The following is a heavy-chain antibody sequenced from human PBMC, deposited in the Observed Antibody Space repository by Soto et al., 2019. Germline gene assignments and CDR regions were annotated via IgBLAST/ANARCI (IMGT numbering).Heavy chain of an antibody. CDR2: ISSRGSTI. CDR3: ARDPVEVAGGDR. V-gene: IGHV3-11*01. J-gene: IGHJ5*02. D-gene: IGHD6-19*01. Sequence: QVQLVESGGALVQPGGSLRLSCVASGFTSSDYYMTWIRQTPGKGLECLSYISSRGSTIYYADSVKGRFAISRDNAKNTLYLQMNSLRAEDTAVYYCARDPVEVAGGDRWGQGTLVTVSS. CDR1: GFTSSDYY.